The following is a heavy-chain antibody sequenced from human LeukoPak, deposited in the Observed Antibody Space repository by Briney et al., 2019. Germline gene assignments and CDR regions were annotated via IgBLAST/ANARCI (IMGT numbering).Heavy chain of an antibody. CDR3: ARLLDRNYEGGAFDP. CDR1: GGSVSSATYD. Sequence: PSETLSLTCTVSGGSVSSATYDWGWIRQPPGKGLEWIGTIYDNGRTSYNPSLKSRVTISVDTSNNQFSLQLSSVTAADTAVYYCARLLDRNYEGGAFDPWGQGTLVTVSS. CDR2: IYDNGRT. D-gene: IGHD1-14*01. J-gene: IGHJ5*02. V-gene: IGHV4-39*01.